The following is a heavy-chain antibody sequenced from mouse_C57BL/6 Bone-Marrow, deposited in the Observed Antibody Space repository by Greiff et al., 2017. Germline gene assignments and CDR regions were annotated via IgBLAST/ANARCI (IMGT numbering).Heavy chain of an antibody. Sequence: EVQLQQSGPELVKPGASVKISCKASGYTFTDYYMNWVKQSHGKSLEWIGDINPNNGGTSYNQKLKGKATLTVDKSSSTAYMELRSLTSEDSAVYYCARDYYGSSWYFDYCGQGTILTVSS. D-gene: IGHD1-1*01. CDR1: GYTFTDYY. V-gene: IGHV1-26*01. CDR3: ARDYYGSSWYFDY. J-gene: IGHJ2*01. CDR2: INPNNGGT.